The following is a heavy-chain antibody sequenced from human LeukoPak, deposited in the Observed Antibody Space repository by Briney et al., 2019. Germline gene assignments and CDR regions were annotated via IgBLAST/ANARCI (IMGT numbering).Heavy chain of an antibody. D-gene: IGHD3-9*01. CDR1: GYTFTGYY. Sequence: GASVKVSCKASGYTFTGYYMHWVRQAPGQGLEWMGWINPNSGGTNYAQKFQGRVTMTRDTSISTAYMELSRLRSDDTAVYYCARSVIILTGYPGFDYWGQGTLVTVSS. CDR2: INPNSGGT. CDR3: ARSVIILTGYPGFDY. V-gene: IGHV1-2*02. J-gene: IGHJ4*02.